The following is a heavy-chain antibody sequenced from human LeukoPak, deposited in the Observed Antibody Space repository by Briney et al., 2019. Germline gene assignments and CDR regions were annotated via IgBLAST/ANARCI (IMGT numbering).Heavy chain of an antibody. J-gene: IGHJ4*02. CDR3: ARFSTWLPFEF. CDR2: IFHDGVT. Sequence: PSETLSLTCAVSGASISDSYWSWIRQSPEKGLEWIGHIFHDGVTDYNPSLKSRVTILGDTSKNQFSLRLTSVTAADTAVYYCARFSTWLPFEFWGQGTLVTVSS. D-gene: IGHD5-12*01. CDR1: GASISDSY. V-gene: IGHV4-59*01.